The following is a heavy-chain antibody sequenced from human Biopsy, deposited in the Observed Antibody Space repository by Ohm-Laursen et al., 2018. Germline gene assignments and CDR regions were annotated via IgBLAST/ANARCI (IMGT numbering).Heavy chain of an antibody. CDR2: IMWNSGFT. Sequence: SLRLSCAASGFTFDDFAMHWVRQVPGKGLEWVSGIMWNSGFTSYADSVKGRFIISRDNAKNSLYLQMNSLRAADTAKYYCATELLPPGVGGPWLESWGQGISVTVSS. J-gene: IGHJ5*01. CDR3: ATELLPPGVGGPWLES. CDR1: GFTFDDFA. D-gene: IGHD3-10*01. V-gene: IGHV3-9*01.